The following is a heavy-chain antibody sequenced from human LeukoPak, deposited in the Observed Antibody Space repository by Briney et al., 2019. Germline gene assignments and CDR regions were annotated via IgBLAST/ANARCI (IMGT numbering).Heavy chain of an antibody. Sequence: GGSLRLSCAASGFTFSSYEMNWVRQAPGKGLEWVSYISSSGSTIYYADSVKGRLTISRDNAKNSLYLQMNSLRAEDTAVYYCARDPLAYCGGDCYFFFDYWGQGTLVTVSS. CDR3: ARDPLAYCGGDCYFFFDY. CDR1: GFTFSSYE. J-gene: IGHJ4*02. D-gene: IGHD2-21*02. CDR2: ISSSGSTI. V-gene: IGHV3-48*03.